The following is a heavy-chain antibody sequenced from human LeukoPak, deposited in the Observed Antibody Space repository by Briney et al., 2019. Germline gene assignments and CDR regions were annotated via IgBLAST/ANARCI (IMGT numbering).Heavy chain of an antibody. CDR3: ARDELELGGIPAGLDFDY. CDR1: GGTFSSYA. D-gene: IGHD2-2*01. V-gene: IGHV1-2*02. Sequence: VASVKVSCKASGGTFSSYAISWVRQAPGQGLEWMGWINPNSGGTNYAQKFQGRVTMTRDTSISTAYMELSRLRSDDTAVYYCARDELELGGIPAGLDFDYWGQGTLVTVSS. CDR2: INPNSGGT. J-gene: IGHJ4*02.